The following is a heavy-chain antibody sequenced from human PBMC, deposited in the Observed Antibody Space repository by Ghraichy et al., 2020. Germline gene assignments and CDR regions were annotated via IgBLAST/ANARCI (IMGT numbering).Heavy chain of an antibody. Sequence: GGSLRLSCAASGFTFSTYSMHWVRQAPGKGPVWVSFVNSYGSITKYADSVKGRFTISRDNAKNTVSLQMNSLRGEDTAVYYCARLPTGVAARSPGYWGQGTRVTV. J-gene: IGHJ4*02. CDR1: GFTFSTYS. D-gene: IGHD6-13*01. CDR3: ARLPTGVAARSPGY. CDR2: VNSYGSIT. V-gene: IGHV3-74*03.